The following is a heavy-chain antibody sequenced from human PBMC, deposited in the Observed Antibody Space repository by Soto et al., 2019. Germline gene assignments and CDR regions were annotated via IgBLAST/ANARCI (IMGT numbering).Heavy chain of an antibody. CDR3: ATRSPAFDF. CDR2: ISTSKGNT. CDR1: GYTFTSYG. V-gene: IGHV1-18*01. J-gene: IGHJ4*02. Sequence: ASVKVSCKTSGYTFTSYGIAWVRQAPGQGLEWMGWISTSKGNTNYAQKFQGRVTMTTDTSTSTAYMELRSLRSDDTAVYYCATRSPAFDFWGQGTLVTVPQ.